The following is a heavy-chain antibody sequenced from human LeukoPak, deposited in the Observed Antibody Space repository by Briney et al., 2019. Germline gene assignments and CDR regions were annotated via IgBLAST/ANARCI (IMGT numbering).Heavy chain of an antibody. CDR3: ARVRGSYSSDS. Sequence: GGSLRLSCAASGFTFNDYYMSWIRQAPGKGLEWVSYIINSGGTMYYADSVKDRFTISRDNAKKSLFLQMNSLRAEDTAVYYCARVRGSYSSDSWGQGTLVTVSS. CDR1: GFTFNDYY. CDR2: IINSGGTM. V-gene: IGHV3-11*04. J-gene: IGHJ4*02. D-gene: IGHD1-26*01.